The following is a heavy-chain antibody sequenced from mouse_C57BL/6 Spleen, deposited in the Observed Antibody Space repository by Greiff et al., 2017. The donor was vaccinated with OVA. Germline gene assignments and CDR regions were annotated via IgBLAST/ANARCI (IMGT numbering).Heavy chain of an antibody. CDR3: AREGVTTVVSFDY. J-gene: IGHJ2*01. CDR1: GYTFTSYW. D-gene: IGHD1-1*01. CDR2: IHPNSGST. Sequence: QVQLQQPGAELVKPGASVQLSCKASGYTFTSYWMHWVKQRPGQGLEWIGMIHPNSGSTNYNEKFKSKATLTVANSSSTAYMQLSSLTSDDSAVYYCAREGVTTVVSFDYWGKGTTLTVAS. V-gene: IGHV1-64*01.